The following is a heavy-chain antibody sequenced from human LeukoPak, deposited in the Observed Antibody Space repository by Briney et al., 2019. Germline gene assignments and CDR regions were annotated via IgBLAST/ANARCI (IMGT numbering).Heavy chain of an antibody. Sequence: TGGSLRLSCEVSGFTFTDYWMNWVRQAPGKGPEWVASIRQDGSEKTYVDSVKGRFTISRDNTKNSLSLQLKGLRAEDTAVYYCARDGTAAGLYFDLWGQGTLVTVSS. CDR1: GFTFTDYW. D-gene: IGHD6-13*01. CDR2: IRQDGSEK. CDR3: ARDGTAAGLYFDL. V-gene: IGHV3-7*01. J-gene: IGHJ4*01.